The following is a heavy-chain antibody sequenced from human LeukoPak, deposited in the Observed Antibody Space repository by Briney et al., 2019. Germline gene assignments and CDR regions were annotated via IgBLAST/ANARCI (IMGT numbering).Heavy chain of an antibody. CDR1: GGTFSSYG. CDR2: IIPIFGTA. V-gene: IGHV1-69*01. D-gene: IGHD2-2*01. CDR3: ARAELYCSSTSCPTDYYYYYMDV. Sequence: SVKVSCKASGGTFSSYGISWVRQAPGQGLEWMGGIIPIFGTANYAQKFQGRVTITADESTSTAYMELSSLRSEDTAVYYCARAELYCSSTSCPTDYYYYYMDVWGKGTTVTVSS. J-gene: IGHJ6*03.